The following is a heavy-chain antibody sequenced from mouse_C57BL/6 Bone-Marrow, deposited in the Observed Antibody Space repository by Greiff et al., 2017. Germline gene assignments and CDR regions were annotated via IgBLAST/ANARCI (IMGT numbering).Heavy chain of an antibody. CDR3: ARGGKYGGYYFDV. Sequence: VQLQQSGAELVKPGASVKMSCKASGYTFTTYPIEWMKQNHGKSLEWIGNFHPYNDDTKSNEKFKGKATLTAEKSSSTVYLELSRLTSDDSAVYYLARGGKYGGYYFDVWGQVTTLTVSS. D-gene: IGHD2-1*01. J-gene: IGHJ2*01. V-gene: IGHV1-47*01. CDR2: FHPYNDDT. CDR1: GYTFTTYP.